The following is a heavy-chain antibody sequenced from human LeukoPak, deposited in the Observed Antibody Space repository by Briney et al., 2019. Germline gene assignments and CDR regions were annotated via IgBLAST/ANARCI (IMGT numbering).Heavy chain of an antibody. V-gene: IGHV3-49*02. Sequence: GGSLRLSCTASGFTFGYNAMTWVRQAPGRGLEWVGFIRSKTYGETTEYAASVKGRFTISRDDSKSIAYLQMNSLKSEDTPVYYCTRGIAKTGMNCWGQGTLVTVSA. D-gene: IGHD6-19*01. CDR2: IRSKTYGETT. CDR3: TRGIAKTGMNC. J-gene: IGHJ4*02. CDR1: GFTFGYNA.